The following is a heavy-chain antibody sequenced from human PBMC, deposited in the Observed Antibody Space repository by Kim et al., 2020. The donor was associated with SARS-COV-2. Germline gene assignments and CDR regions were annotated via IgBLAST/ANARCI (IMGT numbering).Heavy chain of an antibody. V-gene: IGHV1-3*01. CDR2: INAGNGNT. CDR1: GYTFTSYA. Sequence: ASVKVSCKASGYTFTSYAMHWVRQAPGQRLEWMGWINAGNGNTKYSQKFQGRVTITRDASASTAYMELSSLRSEDTAVYYCARGKARVWFDPWGQGTLVTVSS. J-gene: IGHJ5*02. CDR3: ARGKARVWFDP.